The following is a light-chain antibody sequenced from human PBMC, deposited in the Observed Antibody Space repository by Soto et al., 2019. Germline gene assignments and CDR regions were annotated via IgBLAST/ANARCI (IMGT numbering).Light chain of an antibody. CDR3: QPSTGIPYT. CDR1: QTIDTD. CDR2: AAS. V-gene: IGKV1-39*01. J-gene: IGKJ2*01. Sequence: DIQMTQSPSSLSASVGDRVTITCRASQTIDTDLNWYQQNPVKAPKLLIYAASTLQNVVPSRFSVSGSGTDFNLTISSLQPEDFATYYCQPSTGIPYTFGQGTKLEIK.